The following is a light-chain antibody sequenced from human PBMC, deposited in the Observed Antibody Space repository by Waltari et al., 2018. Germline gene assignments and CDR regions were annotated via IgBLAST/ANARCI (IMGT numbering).Light chain of an antibody. V-gene: IGKV1-17*01. CDR1: QGISSY. CDR3: LQHNNYPLS. J-gene: IGKJ2*03. Sequence: DIQMTQSPSSLSASVGDTVTITCRASQGISSYLNWFQQKPGKAPKLLIYVASSLESGVPSRFSDSGSGTEFTLTITSLQPEDFAAYYCLQHNNYPLSFGQGTKVEIK. CDR2: VAS.